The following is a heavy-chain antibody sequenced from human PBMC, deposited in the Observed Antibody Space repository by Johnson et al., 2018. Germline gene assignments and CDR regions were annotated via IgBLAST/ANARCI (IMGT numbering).Heavy chain of an antibody. CDR3: AGDPGIPNGMDV. J-gene: IGHJ6*02. CDR1: GFSFSSHG. V-gene: IGHV3-23*04. CDR2: ITYNGDAA. Sequence: VQLVESGGGLVQPGGSLRLSCAVSGFSFSSHGMTWVRQAPAKGLEWVSTITYNGDAAFYADSVKGRFTLSRDNSKNTLYLQKASLRVDDTAVYFCAGDPGIPNGMDVWGQGTTVTVSS.